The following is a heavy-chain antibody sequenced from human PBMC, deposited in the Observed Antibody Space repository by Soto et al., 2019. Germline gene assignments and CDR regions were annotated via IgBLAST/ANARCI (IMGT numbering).Heavy chain of an antibody. CDR3: ASAAVTGTAGLDF. CDR2: INPNSGGT. D-gene: IGHD6-19*01. V-gene: IGHV1-2*02. J-gene: IGHJ4*02. CDR1: GYTFSGFY. Sequence: ASVKVSCKASGYTFSGFYMHWVRQAPGQGLEWMGWINPNSGGTKSAEKFQGRVTMTRDTSISTACMELSRLTSDDTAVYYCASAAVTGTAGLDFWGQGTQVTGSS.